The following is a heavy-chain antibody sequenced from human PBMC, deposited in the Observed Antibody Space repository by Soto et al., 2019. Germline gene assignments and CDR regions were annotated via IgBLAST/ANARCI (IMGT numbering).Heavy chain of an antibody. CDR2: IWYDGSKK. CDR3: AREDGDGYNSPSPFDY. CDR1: GFTFSSYG. D-gene: IGHD5-12*01. V-gene: IGHV3-33*01. Sequence: QVQLVESGGGVVQPGRSLRLSCAASGFTFSSYGMHWVRQAPGKGLEWVAVIWYDGSKKYYADSVKGRFTISRDNSRNTLYLQMNSLRAEDTAVYYCAREDGDGYNSPSPFDYCGQGTTVTVSS. J-gene: IGHJ4*02.